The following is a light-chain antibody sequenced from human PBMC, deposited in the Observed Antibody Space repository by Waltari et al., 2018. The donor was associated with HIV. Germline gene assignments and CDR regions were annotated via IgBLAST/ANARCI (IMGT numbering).Light chain of an antibody. Sequence: QSVLTQPPSASGTPGQRVTISCSGSNFNIGRNLVYWYQQFPGSAPKLLISTNSQRPSGGPDRFAGSKSGTSASLAISGLRSEDEADYYCAVWDYSLTGRVFGGGTKLTVL. V-gene: IGLV1-47*01. J-gene: IGLJ3*02. CDR3: AVWDYSLTGRV. CDR2: TNS. CDR1: NFNIGRNL.